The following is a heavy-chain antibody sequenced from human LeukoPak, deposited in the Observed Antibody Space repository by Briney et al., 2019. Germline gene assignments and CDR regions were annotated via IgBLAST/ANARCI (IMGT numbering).Heavy chain of an antibody. D-gene: IGHD3-10*01. CDR3: AKDSTRPYYYGSGRPILTSPGEG. J-gene: IGHJ4*02. CDR2: IRYDGSNK. Sequence: SGGPLRLSCAASGFTFSSYGMHWVRQAPGKGLEWVAFIRYDGSNKYYADSVKGRFTISRDNSKNTLYLQMNSLRAEDTAVYYCAKDSTRPYYYGSGRPILTSPGEGWGQGTLVTVSS. V-gene: IGHV3-30*02. CDR1: GFTFSSYG.